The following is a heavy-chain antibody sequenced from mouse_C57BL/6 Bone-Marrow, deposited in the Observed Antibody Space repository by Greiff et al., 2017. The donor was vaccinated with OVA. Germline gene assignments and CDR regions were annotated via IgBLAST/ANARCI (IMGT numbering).Heavy chain of an antibody. J-gene: IGHJ2*01. CDR2: IYPRSGNT. Sequence: VKLQESGAELARPGASVKLSCKASGYTFTSYGISWVKQRTGQGLEWIGEIYPRSGNTYYNEKFKGKATLTADKSSSTAYMELRSLTSEDSAVYFCARSGAVGFGYWGQGTTLTVSS. D-gene: IGHD1-1*02. CDR3: ARSGAVGFGY. CDR1: GYTFTSYG. V-gene: IGHV1-81*01.